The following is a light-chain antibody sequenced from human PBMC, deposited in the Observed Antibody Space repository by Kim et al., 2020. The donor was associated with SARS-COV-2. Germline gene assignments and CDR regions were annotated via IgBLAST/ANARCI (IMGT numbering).Light chain of an antibody. J-gene: IGLJ1*01. CDR1: SSNIEASYQ. CDR3: QSYDNSLSGYV. V-gene: IGLV1-40*01. Sequence: QRVTISCTGISSNIEASYQVHWYQQLPGTAPKLLIYGDINRPSGVPDRFSGSKSGTSASLAITGLQTEDEADYYCQSYDNSLSGYVFGTGTKVTVL. CDR2: GDI.